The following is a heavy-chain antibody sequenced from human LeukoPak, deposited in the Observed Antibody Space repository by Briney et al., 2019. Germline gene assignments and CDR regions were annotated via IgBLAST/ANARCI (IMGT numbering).Heavy chain of an antibody. Sequence: SETLSLTCIVSGGSISSYYWSWIRQPPGKGLEWIGYIYYSGSTNYNPSLKSRVTISVDTSKNQFSLKLSSVTAADTAVYYCAKIAVAAHWYFDLWGRGTLVTVSS. CDR1: GGSISSYY. D-gene: IGHD6-19*01. J-gene: IGHJ2*01. V-gene: IGHV4-59*08. CDR3: AKIAVAAHWYFDL. CDR2: IYYSGST.